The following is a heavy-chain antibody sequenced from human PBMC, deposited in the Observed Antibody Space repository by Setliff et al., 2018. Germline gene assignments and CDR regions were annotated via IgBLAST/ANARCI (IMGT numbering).Heavy chain of an antibody. D-gene: IGHD3-3*01. CDR1: GGSFSGYY. J-gene: IGHJ3*02. V-gene: IGHV4-34*01. CDR2: INHSGST. CDR3: ARSGYYDFWSGFLNDAFDI. Sequence: PSETLSLTCAVYGGSFSGYYWSWIRQPPGKGLEWIGEINHSGSTNYNPSLKSRVTISVDTSKNQFSLKLRSVTAADTAVYYCARSGYYDFWSGFLNDAFDIWCQGTMVTVSS.